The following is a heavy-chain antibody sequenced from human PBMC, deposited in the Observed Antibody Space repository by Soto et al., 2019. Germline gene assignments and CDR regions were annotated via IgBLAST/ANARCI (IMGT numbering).Heavy chain of an antibody. CDR1: GGTFSSYA. CDR3: ARDHEAGYFSSTSCLPYYYYGMDV. V-gene: IGHV1-69*01. J-gene: IGHJ6*02. D-gene: IGHD2-2*01. CDR2: IIPIFGTA. Sequence: QVQLVQSGAEVKKPGSSVKVSCKASGGTFSSYAISWVRQAPGQGLEWMGGIIPIFGTANYAQKFQGRVTITAEETTSTAYMGLSSLRSEDTGVYYCARDHEAGYFSSTSCLPYYYYGMDVWGQGTTVTVSS.